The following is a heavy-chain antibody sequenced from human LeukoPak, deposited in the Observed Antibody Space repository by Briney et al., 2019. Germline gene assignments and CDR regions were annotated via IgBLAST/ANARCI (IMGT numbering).Heavy chain of an antibody. D-gene: IGHD3-10*01. Sequence: ASVKVSCKASGYTFTSYGISWVRQAPGQGLEWMGWINPHSGGTKYAQKFQGRVTMTRDTSISTAYMELSSLRSDDTAVYYCARATMLRGVIITARFDPWGQGTLVTVSS. V-gene: IGHV1-2*02. CDR3: ARATMLRGVIITARFDP. J-gene: IGHJ5*02. CDR1: GYTFTSYG. CDR2: INPHSGGT.